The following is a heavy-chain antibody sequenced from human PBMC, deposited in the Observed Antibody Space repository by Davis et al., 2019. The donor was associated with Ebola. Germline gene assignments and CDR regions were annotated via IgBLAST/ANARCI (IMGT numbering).Heavy chain of an antibody. V-gene: IGHV4-59*02. J-gene: IGHJ5*02. D-gene: IGHD3-3*01. CDR3: ARADYDFWSGYYSDNWFDP. CDR1: GGSVSGYY. CDR2: MYYSGNT. Sequence: MPSETLSLTCTVSGGSVSGYYWSWIRQPPGKGLEWIGYMYYSGNTKYNPSLKSRGTMSLDRSKNQFSLTLKSVTAADTAVYYCARADYDFWSGYYSDNWFDPWGQGTLVTVST.